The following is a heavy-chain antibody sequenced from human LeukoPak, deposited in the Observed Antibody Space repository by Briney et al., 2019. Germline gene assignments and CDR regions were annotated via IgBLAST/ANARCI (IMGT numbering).Heavy chain of an antibody. CDR2: IWYDGTNK. CDR3: AKRGLWFGELSGFDP. CDR1: GFTFSDYG. Sequence: GRSLRLSCAASGFTFSDYGIHWVRQAPGKGLEWVAVIWYDGTNKYYGDSVKGRFTISRDNSKNTLYLQMNSLRAEDTAVYYCAKRGLWFGELSGFDPWGQGTLVTVSS. D-gene: IGHD3-10*01. J-gene: IGHJ5*02. V-gene: IGHV3-33*06.